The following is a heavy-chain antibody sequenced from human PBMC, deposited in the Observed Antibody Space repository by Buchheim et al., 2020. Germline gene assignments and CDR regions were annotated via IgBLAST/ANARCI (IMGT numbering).Heavy chain of an antibody. CDR3: ARDHPVYSSGYYFQH. V-gene: IGHV3-21*01. Sequence: EVQLVESGGGLVKPGGSLRLSCAASGFTFSSYSMNWVRQAPGKGLEWVSSISSSSSYIYYADSVKGRFTISSDNAKNSLYLQMNSLRAEDTAVYYCARDHPVYSSGYYFQHWGQGTL. J-gene: IGHJ1*01. CDR2: ISSSSSYI. D-gene: IGHD6-19*01. CDR1: GFTFSSYS.